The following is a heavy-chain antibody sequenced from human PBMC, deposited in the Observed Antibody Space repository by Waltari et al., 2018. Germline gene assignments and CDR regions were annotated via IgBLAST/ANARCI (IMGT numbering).Heavy chain of an antibody. CDR2: ISYDGSNK. CDR1: GFPFSSYA. J-gene: IGHJ4*02. D-gene: IGHD2-15*01. Sequence: QVQLVESGGGVVQPGRSLRLSCAASGFPFSSYAMHWVRQAPGKGLEWVAVISYDGSNKYYADSVKGRFTISRDNSKNTLYLQMNSLRAEDTAVYYCARFDLRRSVVDYWGQGTLVTVSS. CDR3: ARFDLRRSVVDY. V-gene: IGHV3-30-3*01.